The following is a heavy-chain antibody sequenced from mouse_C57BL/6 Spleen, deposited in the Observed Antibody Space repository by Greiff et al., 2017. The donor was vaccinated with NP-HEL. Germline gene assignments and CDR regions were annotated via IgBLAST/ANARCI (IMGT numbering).Heavy chain of an antibody. CDR1: GYSITSGYY. CDR2: ISYDGSN. CDR3: ARGITTVVATDYAMDY. V-gene: IGHV3-6*01. D-gene: IGHD1-1*01. J-gene: IGHJ4*01. Sequence: VQLQQSGPGLVKPSQSLSLTCSVTGYSITSGYYWNWIRQFPGNKLEWMGYISYDGSNNYNPSLQNRISITRDTSKNQFFLKLNSVTTEDTATYYCARGITTVVATDYAMDYWGQGTSVTVSS.